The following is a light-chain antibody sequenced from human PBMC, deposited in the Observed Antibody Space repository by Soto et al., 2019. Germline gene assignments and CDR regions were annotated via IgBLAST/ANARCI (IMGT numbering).Light chain of an antibody. CDR2: DVS. J-gene: IGKJ1*01. CDR3: QQYNSHSRP. CDR1: QSLSGW. Sequence: DIQMTQSPPTMSASVGDRVTITCRASQSLSGWLAWYQQKPGKAPRLLIYDVSTLQSGVPSRFSGSGSVTEFTLTISSLQPDDFGTYYCQQYNSHSRPFGQGTKVEIK. V-gene: IGKV1-5*01.